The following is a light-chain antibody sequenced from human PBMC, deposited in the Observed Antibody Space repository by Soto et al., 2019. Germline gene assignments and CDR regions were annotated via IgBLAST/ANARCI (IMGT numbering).Light chain of an antibody. CDR2: EGS. CDR1: STDIGSCDL. V-gene: IGLV2-23*01. J-gene: IGLJ2*01. Sequence: QSVLTQPASVSGSPGQTITISCTGTSTDIGSCDLVSWYQQHPGKVPKLMIYEGSKRPSGVSYRFSASKSGNTASLTISGLQAEDEADYYCCAFSSSSYVIFGGGTQLTVL. CDR3: CAFSSSSYVI.